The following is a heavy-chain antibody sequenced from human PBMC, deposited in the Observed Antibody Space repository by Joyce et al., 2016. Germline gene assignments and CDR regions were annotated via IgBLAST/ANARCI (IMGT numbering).Heavy chain of an antibody. V-gene: IGHV1-18*01. CDR3: AKECRSGSSHANFDGMDV. CDR2: ISAYNGDT. CDR1: GYPFTSHG. D-gene: IGHD2-15*01. J-gene: IGHJ6*02. Sequence: QGQLVQSGAEVKKPGASVKVSCKASGYPFTSHGISWVRQAPGQGLEWMGWISAYNGDTKFAQKVQDIVTLTTEKSTSTAYLEVRSLTADDTAIYYGAKECRSGSSHANFDGMDVWGQGTAVIVSS.